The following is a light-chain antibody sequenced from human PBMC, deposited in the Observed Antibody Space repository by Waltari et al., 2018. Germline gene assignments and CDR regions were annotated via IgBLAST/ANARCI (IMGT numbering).Light chain of an antibody. V-gene: IGKV1-27*01. J-gene: IGKJ4*01. Sequence: DIQMTQSPSSLSASVQDRVTITCRASQGIRNYLAWYQQKPGKVPKLLIYAASTLQSGVPSRFSGSGSGTDFTLTISSLQTEDVATYYCQKYNSAPLTFGGGTKVEIK. CDR3: QKYNSAPLT. CDR1: QGIRNY. CDR2: AAS.